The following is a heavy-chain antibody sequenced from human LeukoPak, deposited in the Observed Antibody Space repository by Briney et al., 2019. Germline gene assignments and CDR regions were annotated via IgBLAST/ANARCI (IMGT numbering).Heavy chain of an antibody. Sequence: SETLSLTCSVSGGPVTEYYWSWIRQPPGKGLEWIGYTYHTGSTNYSPSLKSRLTMSVDASRNQFSLKLVSVTAADTAVYYCARDRGSTGYYYLDSWGQGILVTVSS. J-gene: IGHJ4*02. CDR3: ARDRGSTGYYYLDS. V-gene: IGHV4-59*02. CDR2: TYHTGST. CDR1: GGPVTEYY. D-gene: IGHD1-26*01.